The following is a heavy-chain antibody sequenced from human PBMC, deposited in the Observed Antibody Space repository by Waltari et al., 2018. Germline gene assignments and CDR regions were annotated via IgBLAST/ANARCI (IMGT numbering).Heavy chain of an antibody. Sequence: QVQLVQSGAEVKKPGTSVKVSGKASGRTFSSYTKSQARQAPGQGLGCMGWRNPNSGNTGYAQKCQCRVTLTSNTSISTAYMELSSLRSEDTAVYYCARQRYSSSRRFFDYWGQGTLVTVSS. D-gene: IGHD6-6*01. V-gene: IGHV1-8*02. J-gene: IGHJ4*02. CDR1: GRTFSSYT. CDR2: RNPNSGNT. CDR3: ARQRYSSSRRFFDY.